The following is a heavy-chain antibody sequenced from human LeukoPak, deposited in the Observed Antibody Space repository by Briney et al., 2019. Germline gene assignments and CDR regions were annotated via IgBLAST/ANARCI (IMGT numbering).Heavy chain of an antibody. CDR2: ISYDGSNK. J-gene: IGHJ4*02. Sequence: GGSLRLPCAASEFTFSNGMHWVRQAPGKGLEWVAVISYDGSNKYYADSVKGRFTISRVNSKNTLYLQLSSLRADDTAVYYCTRNSGWYGISWGQGTLVTVSS. CDR3: TRNSGWYGIS. V-gene: IGHV3-30*03. D-gene: IGHD6-19*01. CDR1: EFTFSNG.